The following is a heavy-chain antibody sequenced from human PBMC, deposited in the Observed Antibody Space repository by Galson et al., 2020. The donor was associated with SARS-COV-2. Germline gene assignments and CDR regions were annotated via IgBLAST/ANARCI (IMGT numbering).Heavy chain of an antibody. J-gene: IGHJ3*01. CDR3: ARDGHDYGDFKALDV. CDR1: GFTFSDSN. Sequence: EGSLRLSCAASGFTFSDSNMYWVRQGPGKGLEWVALIWYDGSHKEYADSVKGRFTISRDNAKNTLFVQMNSLRVEDTAVYYCARDGHDYGDFKALDVWGQGTSVTVSS. D-gene: IGHD4-17*01. V-gene: IGHV3-33*01. CDR2: IWYDGSHK.